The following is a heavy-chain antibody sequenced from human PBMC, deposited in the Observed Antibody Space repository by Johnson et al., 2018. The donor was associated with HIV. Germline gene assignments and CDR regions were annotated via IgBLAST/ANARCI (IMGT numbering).Heavy chain of an antibody. CDR1: GFTFSTFG. J-gene: IGHJ3*02. V-gene: IGHV3-33*08. Sequence: QVQVVESGGGLVQPGGSLRLSCAASGFTFSTFGMHWVRQAPGKGLEWVAIIWFDGNTEYYADSVKGRFPISRDNAKNSLYLQMNSLRAEDTALYYCARVLCSGGSCYSDAFDIWGQGTMVTVSS. CDR3: ARVLCSGGSCYSDAFDI. D-gene: IGHD2-15*01. CDR2: IWFDGNTE.